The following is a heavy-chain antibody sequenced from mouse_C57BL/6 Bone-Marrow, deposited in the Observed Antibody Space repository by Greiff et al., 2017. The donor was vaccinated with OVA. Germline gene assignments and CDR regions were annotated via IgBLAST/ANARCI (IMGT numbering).Heavy chain of an antibody. V-gene: IGHV1-19*01. CDR1: GYTFTDYY. Sequence: EVKLMESGPVLVMPGASVKMSCKASGYTFTDYYMNWVKQSHGKSLEWIGVINPYNGGTSYNQKFKGKATLTVDKSSSTAYMELNSLTSEDSAVYYCAREKYGYDVGGLMDYWGQGTSVTVSS. CDR3: AREKYGYDVGGLMDY. J-gene: IGHJ4*01. CDR2: INPYNGGT. D-gene: IGHD2-2*01.